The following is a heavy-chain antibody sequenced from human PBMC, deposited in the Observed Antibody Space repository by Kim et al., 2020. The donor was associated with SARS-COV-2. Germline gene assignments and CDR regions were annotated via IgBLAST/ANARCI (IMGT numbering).Heavy chain of an antibody. CDR2: IWYDGCNK. D-gene: IGHD2-2*01. J-gene: IGHJ6*02. Sequence: GGSLRLSCAASGFTFSSYGMHWVRQAPGKGLEWVAVIWYDGCNKYYADSVKGRFTISRDNSKNTLYLQMNSLRAEDTAVYYCARDFGVVFGMDVWGQGTTVTVSS. CDR1: GFTFSSYG. CDR3: ARDFGVVFGMDV. V-gene: IGHV3-33*01.